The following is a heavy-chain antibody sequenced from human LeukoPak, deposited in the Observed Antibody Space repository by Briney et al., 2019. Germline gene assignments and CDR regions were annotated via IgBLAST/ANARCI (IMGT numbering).Heavy chain of an antibody. J-gene: IGHJ4*02. Sequence: GGSLRLSCAASGFTFSSYWMSWVRQAPGKGLEWVANIKQDGSEKYYVDSVKGRFTISRDNAKNSLYLQMNSLRAEDTAVYYCARSVWDSSGYGPLSLWGQGTLVTVSS. V-gene: IGHV3-7*01. CDR1: GFTFSSYW. D-gene: IGHD3-22*01. CDR2: IKQDGSEK. CDR3: ARSVWDSSGYGPLSL.